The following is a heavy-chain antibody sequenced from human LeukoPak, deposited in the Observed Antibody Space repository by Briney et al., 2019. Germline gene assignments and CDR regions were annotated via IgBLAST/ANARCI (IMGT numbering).Heavy chain of an antibody. J-gene: IGHJ4*02. CDR2: ISSSSSTI. D-gene: IGHD3-22*01. Sequence: PGGSLRLSCAASGFTFSSYAMHWVRQAPGKGLEWVSYISSSSSTIYYADSVKGRFTISRDNAKNSLYLQMNSLRAEDTAVYYCAREIDYYDSSGYYYVRGDFDYWGQGTLVTVSS. CDR3: AREIDYYDSSGYYYVRGDFDY. CDR1: GFTFSSYA. V-gene: IGHV3-48*01.